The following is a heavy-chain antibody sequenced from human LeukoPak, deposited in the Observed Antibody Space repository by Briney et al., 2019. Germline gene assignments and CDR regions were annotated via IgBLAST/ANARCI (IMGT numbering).Heavy chain of an antibody. J-gene: IGHJ6*02. Sequence: ASVKVSCKASGYTFTGYYMHWVRQAPGQGLEWMGWINPNSGGTNYAQKFQGRVTMTRDTSISTAYMELSRLRSDDTAVYYCAGVEGLGYYGSGSYLAYGMDVWGQGTTVTVSS. D-gene: IGHD3-10*01. CDR2: INPNSGGT. CDR3: AGVEGLGYYGSGSYLAYGMDV. CDR1: GYTFTGYY. V-gene: IGHV1-2*02.